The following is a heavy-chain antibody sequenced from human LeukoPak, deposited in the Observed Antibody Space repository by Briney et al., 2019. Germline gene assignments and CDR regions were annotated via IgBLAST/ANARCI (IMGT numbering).Heavy chain of an antibody. CDR3: ATAPTLGVRGVMGNWFDP. V-gene: IGHV5-51*01. CDR1: GYSFTSYW. Sequence: GESLKISCKGSGYSFTSYWIGWVRQMPGKGLEWMGIIYPGDSDTRYSPSFQGQVTISADKSISTAYLQWSSLKASDTAMYYCATAPTLGVRGVMGNWFDPWGQGTLVTASS. CDR2: IYPGDSDT. D-gene: IGHD3-10*01. J-gene: IGHJ5*02.